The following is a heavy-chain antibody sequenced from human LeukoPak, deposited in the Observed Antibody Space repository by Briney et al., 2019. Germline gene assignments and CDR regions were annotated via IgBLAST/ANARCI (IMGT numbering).Heavy chain of an antibody. V-gene: IGHV4-39*07. CDR1: GGSISSSSYY. D-gene: IGHD3-22*01. CDR3: ARTPRGHYDNTGYFDY. J-gene: IGHJ4*02. CDR2: IYYSGST. Sequence: SETLSLTCTVSGGSISSSSYYWGWIRQPPGKGLEWIGSIYYSGSTYYNPSLKSRVTISVDTSKNQFSLKLSFVTAADTAVYYCARTPRGHYDNTGYFDYWGQGTLVTVSS.